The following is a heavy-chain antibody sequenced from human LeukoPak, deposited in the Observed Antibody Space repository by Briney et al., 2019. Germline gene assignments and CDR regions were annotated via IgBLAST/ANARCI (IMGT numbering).Heavy chain of an antibody. CDR3: ARGPRGAYYYDSSGYYLHY. D-gene: IGHD3-22*01. CDR2: ISAYNGNT. V-gene: IGHV1-18*01. CDR1: AYTFTSYG. Sequence: ASVKVSRKASAYTFTSYGISWVRQAPGQGLEWMGWISAYNGNTNYAQKLQGRVTMTTDTSTSTAYMELRSLRSDDTVVYYCARGPRGAYYYDSSGYYLHYWGQGTLVTVSS. J-gene: IGHJ4*02.